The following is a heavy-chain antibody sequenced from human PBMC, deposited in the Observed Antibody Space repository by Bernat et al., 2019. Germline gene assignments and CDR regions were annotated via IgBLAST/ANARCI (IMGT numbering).Heavy chain of an antibody. J-gene: IGHJ6*02. CDR2: IYYSGST. CDR1: GGSISTGSYY. D-gene: IGHD4-17*01. Sequence: QLQLQESGPGLVKPSETLSLTCTVSGGSISTGSYYWGWIRQPPGKGLEWIGSIYYSGSTYYNPSLKSRVTISVDKSKNQFSLKLSSVTAADTAVYYCARGVLTVTTLYYYYGMDVWGQGTTVTVPS. CDR3: ARGVLTVTTLYYYYGMDV. V-gene: IGHV4-39*07.